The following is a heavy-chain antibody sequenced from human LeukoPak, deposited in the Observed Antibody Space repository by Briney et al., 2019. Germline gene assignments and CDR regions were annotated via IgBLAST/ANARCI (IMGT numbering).Heavy chain of an antibody. CDR1: GFTFSSYG. CDR3: AKDRGDRNRYGSGSYYPPHFDY. Sequence: PGGSLRLSCAASGFTFSSYGMHWVRQAPGKGLEWVAIISYDGSNKYYADSVKGRFTISRDNSKNTLYLQMNSLRAEDTAVYYCAKDRGDRNRYGSGSYYPPHFDYWGQGTLVTVSS. CDR2: ISYDGSNK. J-gene: IGHJ4*02. D-gene: IGHD3-10*01. V-gene: IGHV3-30*18.